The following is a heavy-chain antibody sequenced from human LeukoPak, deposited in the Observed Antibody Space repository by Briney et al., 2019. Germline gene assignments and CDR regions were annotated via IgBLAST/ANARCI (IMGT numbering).Heavy chain of an antibody. J-gene: IGHJ4*02. CDR3: ARNYVDTRTRGVDY. D-gene: IGHD4-17*01. CDR2: IYYSGST. Sequence: SETLSLTCTVSGGSISSYYWSWIRQPPGKGLEWIGYIYYSGSTNYNPSLKSRVTISVDTSKNQFSLKLSSVTAADTAVYYCARNYVDTRTRGVDYWGQGTLVTVSS. CDR1: GGSISSYY. V-gene: IGHV4-59*01.